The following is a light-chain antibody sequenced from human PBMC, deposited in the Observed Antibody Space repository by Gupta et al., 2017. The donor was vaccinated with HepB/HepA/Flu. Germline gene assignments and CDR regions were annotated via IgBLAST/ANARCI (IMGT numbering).Light chain of an antibody. CDR2: VGS. CDR3: QQLKTEPLT. J-gene: IGKJ4*02. CDR1: QDISTY. V-gene: IGKV1-9*01. Sequence: DIPLTQSPSFLSASVGDRVIITCRASQDISTYLSWYQQKAGKAPKLLIYVGSNLQSGVPSRFNGSGSGTEFTLTIDSLQPEDFATYYCQQLKTEPLTCGGGTEVEIK.